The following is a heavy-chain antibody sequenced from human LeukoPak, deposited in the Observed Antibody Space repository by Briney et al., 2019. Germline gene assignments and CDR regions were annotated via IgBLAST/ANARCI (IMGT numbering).Heavy chain of an antibody. V-gene: IGHV4-39*07. CDR3: ARDDFGDGYNYRYFDY. Sequence: SETLSLTCTVSGGSISSSSYYWGWIRPPQGKGLEWIGSIYYSGSTYYNPSLKSRVTISVDTSKNQFSLKLSSVTASDTAVYCCARDDFGDGYNYRYFDYWGQGTLVTVSS. J-gene: IGHJ4*02. D-gene: IGHD5-24*01. CDR1: GGSISSSSYY. CDR2: IYYSGST.